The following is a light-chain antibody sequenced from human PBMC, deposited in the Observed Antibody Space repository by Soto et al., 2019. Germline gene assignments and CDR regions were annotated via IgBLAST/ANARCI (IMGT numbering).Light chain of an antibody. Sequence: EIVLTQSPATLSLSPGERATLSCRASQSVSSYLAWYQQKVGQAPRLLIYDASNRATGIPARFSGSGSGTDFTLTISSLEPEDFAVYYCQRRSTWPLTFGGGTKVDIK. V-gene: IGKV3-11*01. CDR2: DAS. CDR1: QSVSSY. CDR3: QRRSTWPLT. J-gene: IGKJ4*01.